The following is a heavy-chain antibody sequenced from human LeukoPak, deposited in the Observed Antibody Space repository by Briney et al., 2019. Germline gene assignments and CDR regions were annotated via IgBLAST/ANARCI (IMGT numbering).Heavy chain of an antibody. CDR1: GYTFTSYG. D-gene: IGHD3-22*01. V-gene: IGHV1-18*01. J-gene: IGHJ4*02. CDR2: ISAYNGNT. CDR3: ARDGFHYYDSSGSMNSFDY. Sequence: ASVKVSCKASGYTFTSYGISWVRQAPGQGLEWMGWISAYNGNTNYAQKLQGRVTMTTDTSTSTAYMELRSLRSDDTAVYYCARDGFHYYDSSGSMNSFDYWGQGTLVTVSS.